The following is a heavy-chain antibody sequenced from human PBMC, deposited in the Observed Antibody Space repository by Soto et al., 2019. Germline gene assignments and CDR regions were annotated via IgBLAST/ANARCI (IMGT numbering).Heavy chain of an antibody. CDR3: ARAARESGITGTSGAFDI. CDR1: GYTFTGYY. Sequence: GASGKVSCKASGYTFTGYYMAWGRQAPGQGVEWMGWIDPNSGGTNYAQKFQGWVTMTRGTSISTAYMELSRLRSDDTAVYYCARAARESGITGTSGAFDIWGQGTMVTVSS. J-gene: IGHJ3*02. CDR2: IDPNSGGT. V-gene: IGHV1-2*04. D-gene: IGHD1-20*01.